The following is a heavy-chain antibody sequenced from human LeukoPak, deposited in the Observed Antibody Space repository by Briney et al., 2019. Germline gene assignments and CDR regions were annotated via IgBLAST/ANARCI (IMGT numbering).Heavy chain of an antibody. CDR1: GFTFSSYS. CDR2: ISSSSSTI. V-gene: IGHV3-48*01. J-gene: IGHJ5*02. Sequence: QAGGSLRLSCAASGFTFSSYSMNWVRQAPGKGLEWVSYISSSSSTIYYADSVKGRFTISRDNAKNSLYLQMNSLRAEDTAVYYCARELVVPAAAWFDPWGQGTLVTVSS. D-gene: IGHD2-2*01. CDR3: ARELVVPAAAWFDP.